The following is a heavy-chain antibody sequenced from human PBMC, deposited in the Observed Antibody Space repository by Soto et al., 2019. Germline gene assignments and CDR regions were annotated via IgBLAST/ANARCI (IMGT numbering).Heavy chain of an antibody. D-gene: IGHD1-26*01. J-gene: IGHJ5*02. V-gene: IGHV4-38-2*01. CDR2: IYHSGTT. CDR3: ARIGRESKSFYSWFDP. Sequence: SETLSLTCLVSGYSITSDFYWGWIREPPGKGLEWIGSIYHSGTTYSDPSLRSRRTISVDTSKNQFSLMLSSVTAADTAVYYCARIGRESKSFYSWFDPWGQGSLVT. CDR1: GYSITSDFY.